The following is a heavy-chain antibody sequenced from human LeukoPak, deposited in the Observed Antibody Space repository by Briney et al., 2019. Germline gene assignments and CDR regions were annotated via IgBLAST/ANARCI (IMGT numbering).Heavy chain of an antibody. CDR3: ARVKEGAAYFDY. D-gene: IGHD1-26*01. V-gene: IGHV3-7*04. J-gene: IGHJ4*02. CDR1: GFTFSRHW. Sequence: GGSLRLSCSASGFTFSRHWMSWVRQAPGKGLEWVPNIKQDGSEKYYVDSVKGRFTISRDNADNSLYLQMNSLRAEDTAVYYCARVKEGAAYFDYWGQGTLVTVSS. CDR2: IKQDGSEK.